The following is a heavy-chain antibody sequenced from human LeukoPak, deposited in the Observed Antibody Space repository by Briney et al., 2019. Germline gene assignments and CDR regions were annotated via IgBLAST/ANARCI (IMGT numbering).Heavy chain of an antibody. CDR1: GFTFSNLG. J-gene: IGHJ5*02. CDR3: VRDNGPEQLALDL. CDR2: IWFDGGDK. V-gene: IGHV3-33*01. Sequence: PGGSLRLSCAASGFTFSNLGMHWVRQAPGKGLEWVALIWFDGGDKKYADSVKGRFTISRDNSKNTLFLQMNSLRVEDTAVYYCVRDNGPEQLALDLWGQGTLVTVSS. D-gene: IGHD6-6*01.